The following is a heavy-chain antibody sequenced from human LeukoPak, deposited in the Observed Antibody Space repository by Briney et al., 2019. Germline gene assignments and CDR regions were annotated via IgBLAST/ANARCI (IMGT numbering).Heavy chain of an antibody. J-gene: IGHJ4*02. V-gene: IGHV3-23*01. Sequence: GGSLRLSCAASGFTFSSYALSWVRQAPGKGLEWVSAISGSGGTTYYADSVKGRFTISRDNSKSTLYLQMNSLRAEDTAVYYCAKAAVDTTYFEYWGQETLVTVSS. CDR2: ISGSGGTT. D-gene: IGHD5-18*01. CDR1: GFTFSSYA. CDR3: AKAAVDTTYFEY.